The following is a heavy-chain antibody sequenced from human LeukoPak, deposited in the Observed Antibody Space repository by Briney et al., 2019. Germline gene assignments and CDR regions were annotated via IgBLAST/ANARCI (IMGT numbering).Heavy chain of an antibody. D-gene: IGHD3-22*01. CDR2: IYYTGTT. V-gene: IGHV4-59*11. CDR3: ARLPDENYYDRSGYYYGGTFDI. Sequence: KSSETLSLTCTVSRVSITSHYWSWIRQPPGKGLEWIGYIYYTGTTNYNPSLKSRVTISVDTSKNQFSLKLSSVTAADTAVYYCARLPDENYYDRSGYYYGGTFDIWGQGTMVTVSS. CDR1: RVSITSHY. J-gene: IGHJ3*02.